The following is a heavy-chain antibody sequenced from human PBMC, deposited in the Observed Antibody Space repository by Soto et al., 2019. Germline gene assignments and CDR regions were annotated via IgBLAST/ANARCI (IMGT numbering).Heavy chain of an antibody. V-gene: IGHV3-64D*08. Sequence: GGSLRLSCSASGFTFSSYAMHWVRQAPGKGLEYVSAISSNGGSTYYADSVKGRFTISRDNSKNTLYLQMSSLRAEDTAVYYCVKGRAVVVPAAISNLFDYWGQGTLVTVSS. J-gene: IGHJ4*02. CDR2: ISSNGGST. CDR1: GFTFSSYA. CDR3: VKGRAVVVPAAISNLFDY. D-gene: IGHD2-2*01.